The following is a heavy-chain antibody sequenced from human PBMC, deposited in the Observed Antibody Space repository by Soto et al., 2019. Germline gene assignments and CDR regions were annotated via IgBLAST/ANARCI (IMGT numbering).Heavy chain of an antibody. D-gene: IGHD4-17*01. Sequence: PSETLSLTCTVSGGSISSGGYYWSWIRQHPGKGLEWIGYMYYNGNTYYNPSLKSRGTIPVDTSKNQFSLKLSSVTAADTAVYYCAKDYGDDDAFDIWGQGTMVTVSS. CDR3: AKDYGDDDAFDI. V-gene: IGHV4-31*03. CDR1: GGSISSGGYY. J-gene: IGHJ3*02. CDR2: MYYNGNT.